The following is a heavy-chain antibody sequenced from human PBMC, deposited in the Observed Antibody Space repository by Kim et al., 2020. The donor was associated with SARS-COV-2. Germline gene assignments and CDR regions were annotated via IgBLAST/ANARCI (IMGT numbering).Heavy chain of an antibody. J-gene: IGHJ3*02. V-gene: IGHV4-34*01. Sequence: GGTNDSPPRKSRVTISVDTSKNLFSLRLSSVTAADTAGYYCARGGDAFDIWGQGTMVTVSS. CDR3: ARGGDAFDI. CDR2: GGT.